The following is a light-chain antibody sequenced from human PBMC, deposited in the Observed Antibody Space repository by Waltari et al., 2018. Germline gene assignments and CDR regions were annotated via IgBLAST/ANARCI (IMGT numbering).Light chain of an antibody. CDR2: GAS. V-gene: IGKV3-15*01. Sequence: PGERATLSCRTSQSVNSNLAWYQQKPGQAPRLLVFGASTRATGIPARFTGSGSGTEFTLTISSLQSEDFAVYYCQQYSTWPPWTFGQGTTVDIK. CDR3: QQYSTWPPWT. J-gene: IGKJ1*01. CDR1: QSVNSN.